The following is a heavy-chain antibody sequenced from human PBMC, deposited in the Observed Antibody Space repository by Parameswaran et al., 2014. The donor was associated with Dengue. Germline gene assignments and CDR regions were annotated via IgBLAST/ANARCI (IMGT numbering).Heavy chain of an antibody. CDR3: ARSANPSSSWAYATFDY. Sequence: PGKGLEYVSAISNNGGSTYYANSVKGTFTISRDNSKNTLYLQMGSLRAEDTAVYYCARSANPSSSWAYATFDYWGQGTLVTVSS. D-gene: IGHD6-13*01. V-gene: IGHV3-64*01. CDR2: ISNNGGST. J-gene: IGHJ4*02.